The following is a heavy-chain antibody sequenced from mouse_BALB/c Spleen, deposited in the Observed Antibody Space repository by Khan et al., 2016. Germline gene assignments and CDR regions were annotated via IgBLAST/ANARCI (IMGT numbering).Heavy chain of an antibody. J-gene: IGHJ3*01. CDR1: GYTFTDYE. D-gene: IGHD2-14*01. CDR2: FHPGSGST. CDR3: TNRYEAWFTY. V-gene: IGHV1-15*01. Sequence: QVQLQQSGAELVRPGASVKLSCKALGYTFTDYEMHWVRQTPVHGLEWIGGFHPGSGSTAYNQRFKGKATLTDDTSSSTAYMELSSLTSEDSAVYYCTNRYEAWFTYWGQGTLVTVSA.